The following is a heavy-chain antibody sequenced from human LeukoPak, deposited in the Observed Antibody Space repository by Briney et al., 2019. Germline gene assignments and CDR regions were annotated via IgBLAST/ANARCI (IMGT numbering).Heavy chain of an antibody. CDR2: INGSGGST. J-gene: IGHJ4*02. CDR1: GFTFSSYA. Sequence: GGSLRLSCAASGFTFSSYAMRWVRQAPGKGLEWVSDINGSGGSTYYADSVKGRFTISRDNSKNTLYLQMNSLRAEDTAVYYCAKDLHQNYDLYYFDYWGQGTLVTVSS. D-gene: IGHD3-22*01. CDR3: AKDLHQNYDLYYFDY. V-gene: IGHV3-23*01.